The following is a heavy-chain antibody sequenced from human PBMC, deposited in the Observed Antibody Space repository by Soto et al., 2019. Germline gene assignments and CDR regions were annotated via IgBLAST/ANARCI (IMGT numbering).Heavy chain of an antibody. CDR1: GGSISSSSYY. CDR2: IYDIGST. D-gene: IGHD2-15*01. J-gene: IGHJ6*02. Sequence: SATLSITCTVSGGSISSSSYYWGWIRQPPGKGLEWIGSIYDIGSTYYNPSLKSRVAISVDTSKNQFSLKLSSVTAADTAVYYCARLVVAAITYYYGMDVWGQGTTVTVSS. V-gene: IGHV4-39*01. CDR3: ARLVVAAITYYYGMDV.